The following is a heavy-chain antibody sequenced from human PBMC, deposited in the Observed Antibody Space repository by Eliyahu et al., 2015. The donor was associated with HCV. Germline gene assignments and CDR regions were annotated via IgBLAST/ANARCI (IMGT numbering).Heavy chain of an antibody. D-gene: IGHD6-6*01. CDR1: GXSXXXYY. CDR3: ARRTHGTAARTDY. J-gene: IGHJ4*02. V-gene: IGHV4-34*01. CDR2: XNDXGST. Sequence: QVQLQPCGAGLLKPAEPLALTXDVHGXSXXXYYXXWLRQYPGKGLEWIGEXNDXGSTNYNPSLKSRVSISVDTSKNQFSLKLNSVTAADTAVYYCARRTHGTAARTDYWGQGTLVTVSS.